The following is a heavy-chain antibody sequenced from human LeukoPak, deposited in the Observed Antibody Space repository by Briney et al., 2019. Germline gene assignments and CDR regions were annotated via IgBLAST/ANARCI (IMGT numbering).Heavy chain of an antibody. V-gene: IGHV4-34*01. Sequence: PSETLSLTCAVYGGSSSVYYWIWIRQPPGKGREWIGEINHSGSTNYNPSLKSRVTISVDTSKNQFSLKLSSVTAADTAVYYCARGGDTAMNDWGQGTLVTVSS. J-gene: IGHJ4*02. D-gene: IGHD5-18*01. CDR3: ARGGDTAMND. CDR2: INHSGST. CDR1: GGSSSVYY.